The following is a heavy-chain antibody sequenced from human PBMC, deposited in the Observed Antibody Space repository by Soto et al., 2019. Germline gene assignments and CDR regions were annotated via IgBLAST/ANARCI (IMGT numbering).Heavy chain of an antibody. D-gene: IGHD3-22*01. J-gene: IGHJ4*02. CDR2: IIPIFGTA. CDR1: GCTFSSYA. CDR3: ARGPYYYDSSGYWAYYFDY. Sequence: SVKVSCKASGCTFSSYAISCVRQAPGQVLEWMGGIIPIFGTANYAQKFQGRVTITADESTSTAYMELSSLRSEDTAVYYCARGPYYYDSSGYWAYYFDYWGQGTLVTVSS. V-gene: IGHV1-69*13.